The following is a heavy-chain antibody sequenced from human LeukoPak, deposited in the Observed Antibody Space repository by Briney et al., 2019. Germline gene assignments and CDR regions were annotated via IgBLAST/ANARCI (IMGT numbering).Heavy chain of an antibody. D-gene: IGHD3-22*01. V-gene: IGHV3-30*04. CDR3: ARDQYYYDSSGYSFDY. CDR1: GFTFSSYA. Sequence: GGSLRLSCAASGFTFSSYAMHWVRQPPGPGLEWVAVISYDGSNKYYADSVKGRFTISRDNSKNTLYLQMNSLRAEDTAVYYCARDQYYYDSSGYSFDYWGQGTLVTVSS. J-gene: IGHJ4*02. CDR2: ISYDGSNK.